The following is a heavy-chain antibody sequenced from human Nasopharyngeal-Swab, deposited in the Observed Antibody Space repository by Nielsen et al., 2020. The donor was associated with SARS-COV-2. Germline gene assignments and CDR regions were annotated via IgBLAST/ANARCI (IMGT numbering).Heavy chain of an antibody. V-gene: IGHV4-61*02. D-gene: IGHD4-17*01. CDR2: LYTSGTT. J-gene: IGHJ5*02. CDR1: GGSISSGDYY. Sequence: SETLSLTCSVSGGSISSGDYYWSWIRQPAGQGLEWLGRLYTSGTTNYNPSLKSRVTISVDTSKNQFSLKLSSVTATDTALYYCAREELGGDYNWFDPWGQGTLVTVSS. CDR3: AREELGGDYNWFDP.